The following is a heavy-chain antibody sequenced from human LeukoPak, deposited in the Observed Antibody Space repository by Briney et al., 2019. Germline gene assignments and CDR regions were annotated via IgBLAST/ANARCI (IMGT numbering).Heavy chain of an antibody. CDR2: IRYDGSNK. Sequence: PGGSLRLSCAASGFTFSSYEMNWVRQAPGKGLEWVAFIRYDGSNKYYADSVKGRFTISRDNSKNTLYLQMNSLRAEDTAVYYCAKDRFITMVRGVIGYFDYWGQGTLVTVSS. CDR3: AKDRFITMVRGVIGYFDY. D-gene: IGHD3-10*01. V-gene: IGHV3-30*02. J-gene: IGHJ4*02. CDR1: GFTFSSYE.